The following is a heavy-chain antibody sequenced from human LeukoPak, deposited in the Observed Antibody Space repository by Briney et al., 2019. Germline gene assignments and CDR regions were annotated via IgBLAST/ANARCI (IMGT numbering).Heavy chain of an antibody. J-gene: IGHJ4*02. D-gene: IGHD3-9*01. Sequence: GGSLRLSCTTSGFIFGSHGMHWVRQAPGKGLEWVAVISSDGSNKYYADSVKGRFTVSRDNSKNTLSLQMNSLRPEDTAVYYCAKEKFDWGTMYYFDYWGQGTLVTVSS. CDR2: ISSDGSNK. CDR1: GFIFGSHG. CDR3: AKEKFDWGTMYYFDY. V-gene: IGHV3-30*18.